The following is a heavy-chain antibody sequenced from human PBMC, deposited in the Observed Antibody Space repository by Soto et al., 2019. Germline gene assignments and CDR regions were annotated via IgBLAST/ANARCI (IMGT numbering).Heavy chain of an antibody. CDR1: GFTFDDYD. D-gene: IGHD2-8*02. CDR3: AKGYWPKRSGGYYLGIDV. V-gene: IGHV3-9*01. CDR2: ISWNSGGR. Sequence: GGSLRLSCAAAGFTFDDYDMHWVRQGLGKGLEWVSGISWNSGGRGYADSVKGRFTISRDNAKNSLYLQMNSLRVEDTALYYSAKGYWPKRSGGYYLGIDVCGQGTTVTVYS. J-gene: IGHJ6*02.